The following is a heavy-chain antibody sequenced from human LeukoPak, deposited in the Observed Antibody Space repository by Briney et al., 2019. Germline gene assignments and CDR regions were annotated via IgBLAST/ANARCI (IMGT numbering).Heavy chain of an antibody. CDR3: ARGGYDYSNHDAFDI. D-gene: IGHD4-11*01. CDR2: IGTAGDT. J-gene: IGHJ3*02. CDR1: GFTFSSYD. V-gene: IGHV3-13*01. Sequence: GGSLRLSCAASGFTFSSYDMHWVRQATGKGLEWVSAIGTAGDTYYPGSVKGRFTISRENAKNSLYLQMNSLRAGDTAVYYCARGGYDYSNHDAFDIWGQGTVVTVSS.